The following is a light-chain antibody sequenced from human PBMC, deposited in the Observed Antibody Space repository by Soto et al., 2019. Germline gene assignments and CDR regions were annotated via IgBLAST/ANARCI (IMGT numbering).Light chain of an antibody. Sequence: QSVLTQPPSVSGSPGQSITISCTGTSSNIGAGYDVHWYQQLPGTAPKLLMYGNINRPSGVPDRFSGSKSDTSASLAVTGLQAEDEADYYCQFYDSRLNNYVFGGGTKLTVL. J-gene: IGLJ3*02. CDR2: GNI. V-gene: IGLV1-40*01. CDR3: QFYDSRLNNYV. CDR1: SSNIGAGYD.